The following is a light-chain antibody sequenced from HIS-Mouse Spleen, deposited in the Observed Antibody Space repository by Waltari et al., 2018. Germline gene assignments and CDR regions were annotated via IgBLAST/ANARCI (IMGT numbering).Light chain of an antibody. CDR1: GTDDGSDNL. V-gene: IGLV2-23*01. CDR3: CSYAGSSTWV. CDR2: EGS. J-gene: IGLJ3*02. Sequence: QSALTQPASVSGSPGQSITISCTGTGTDDGSDNLVSWYQQHPGKAPKLMIYEGSKRPSGVSNRFSGSKSGNTASLTISGLQAEDEADYYCCSYAGSSTWVFGGGTKLTVL.